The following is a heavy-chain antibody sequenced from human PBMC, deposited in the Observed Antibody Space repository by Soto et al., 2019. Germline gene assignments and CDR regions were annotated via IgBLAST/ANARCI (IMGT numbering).Heavy chain of an antibody. CDR3: ARLYRHIADRPLGRYMYV. J-gene: IGHJ6*03. CDR1: GFTFSSYS. CDR2: ISSSSSYI. Sequence: PGGSLRLSCAASGFTFSSYSMNWVRQAPGKGLEWVSSISSSSSYIYYADSVKGRFTISRDNAKNSLYLQMNSLRAEDTAVYYCARLYRHIADRPLGRYMYVSAQGTTVTVSS. D-gene: IGHD6-6*01. V-gene: IGHV3-21*01.